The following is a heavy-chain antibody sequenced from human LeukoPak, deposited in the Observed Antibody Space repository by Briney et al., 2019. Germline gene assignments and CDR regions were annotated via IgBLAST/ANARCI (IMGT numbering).Heavy chain of an antibody. Sequence: PSETLPLTCTVSGGSISSGSYYWSWIRQPAGKGLEWIGRIYTSGSTNYNPSLKSRVTISVDTSKNQFSLKLSSVTAADTAVYYCASRDYYYHYMDVWGKGTTVTISS. CDR1: GGSISSGSYY. J-gene: IGHJ6*03. V-gene: IGHV4-61*02. CDR2: IYTSGST. CDR3: ASRDYYYHYMDV.